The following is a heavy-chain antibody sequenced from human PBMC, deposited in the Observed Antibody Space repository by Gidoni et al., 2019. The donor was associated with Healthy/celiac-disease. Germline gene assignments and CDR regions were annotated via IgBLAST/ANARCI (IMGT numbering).Heavy chain of an antibody. CDR3: ARVLGGSYWNTLYYFDY. Sequence: QVQLVQSGAAVKKPGASVKISCKASGYTFTSYDINLVRPATGQGLEWMGWMNPNSGNTGYAQKFQGRVTMTRNTSISTAYMELSSLRSEDTAVYYCARVLGGSYWNTLYYFDYWGQGTLVTVSS. D-gene: IGHD1-26*01. V-gene: IGHV1-8*01. CDR1: GYTFTSYD. J-gene: IGHJ4*02. CDR2: MNPNSGNT.